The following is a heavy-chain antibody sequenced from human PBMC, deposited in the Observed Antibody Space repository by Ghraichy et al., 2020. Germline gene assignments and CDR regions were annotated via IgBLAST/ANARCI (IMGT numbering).Heavy chain of an antibody. D-gene: IGHD6-13*01. V-gene: IGHV3-30*18. J-gene: IGHJ4*02. CDR2: ISYDGSNK. CDR1: GFTFSSYG. Sequence: GGSLRLSCAASGFTFSSYGMHWVRQAPGKGLEWVAVISYDGSNKYYADSVKGRFTISRDNSKNTLYLQMNSLRAEDTAVYYCAKDLSIAAAAPDYWGQGTLVTVSS. CDR3: AKDLSIAAAAPDY.